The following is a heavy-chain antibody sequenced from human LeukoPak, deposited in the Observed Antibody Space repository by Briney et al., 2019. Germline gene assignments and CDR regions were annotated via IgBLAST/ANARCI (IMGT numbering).Heavy chain of an antibody. CDR3: ARDREYSSGPDAFDI. CDR2: IYHSGST. Sequence: PSETLSLTCAVSGGSISSSNWWSWVRQPPGKGLEWIGEIYHSGSTNYNPSLKSRVTISVDKSKNQFSLKLSSVTAADTAVYYCARDREYSSGPDAFDIWGQGTMVTVSS. V-gene: IGHV4-4*02. D-gene: IGHD6-19*01. J-gene: IGHJ3*02. CDR1: GGSISSSNW.